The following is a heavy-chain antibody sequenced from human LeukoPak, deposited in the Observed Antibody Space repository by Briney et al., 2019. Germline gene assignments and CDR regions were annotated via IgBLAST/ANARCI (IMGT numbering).Heavy chain of an antibody. CDR3: ARDLYSGSYYDY. CDR1: GGSISSGSYY. D-gene: IGHD1-26*01. V-gene: IGHV4-61*02. Sequence: SGTLSLTCTVSGGSISSGSYYWSWIRQPAGKGLEWIGRIYTSGSTNYNPSLKSRVTISVNTSKNQFTLKLGSVTAADTAVYYCARDLYSGSYYDYWGQGTLVTVSS. CDR2: IYTSGST. J-gene: IGHJ4*02.